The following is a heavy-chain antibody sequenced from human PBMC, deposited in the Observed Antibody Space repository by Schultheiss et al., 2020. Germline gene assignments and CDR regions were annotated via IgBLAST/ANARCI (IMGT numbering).Heavy chain of an antibody. CDR2: IYYSGST. D-gene: IGHD3-10*01. Sequence: SETLSLTCTVSGGSISSYYWSWIRQPPGKGLEWIGSIYYSGSTNYNPSLKSRVTISVDTSKNQFSLKLSSVTAADTAVYYCARLGYGSGSYGWFDPWGQGTLVTVSS. CDR1: GGSISSYY. J-gene: IGHJ5*02. CDR3: ARLGYGSGSYGWFDP. V-gene: IGHV4-59*08.